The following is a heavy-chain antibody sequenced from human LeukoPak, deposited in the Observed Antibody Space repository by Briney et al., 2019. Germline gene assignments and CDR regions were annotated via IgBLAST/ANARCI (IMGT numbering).Heavy chain of an antibody. Sequence: PGGSLRLSCAASGFTFSSYWMSWGRQAPGEGLEWVANIKDDGREKYYVDSVKGRFTISRDNAKNSLYVQMNSLRGEDTAVYYCARVTAVAAVYFFDSWGQGTLVTVSS. J-gene: IGHJ4*02. CDR3: ARVTAVAAVYFFDS. CDR2: IKDDGREK. V-gene: IGHV3-7*05. CDR1: GFTFSSYW. D-gene: IGHD6-19*01.